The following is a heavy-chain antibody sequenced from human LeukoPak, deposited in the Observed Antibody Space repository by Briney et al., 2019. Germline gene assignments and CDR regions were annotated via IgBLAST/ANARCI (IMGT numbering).Heavy chain of an antibody. CDR2: ISSSSSYI. D-gene: IGHD3-10*01. V-gene: IGHV3-21*01. CDR1: GFTFSSYS. J-gene: IGHJ4*02. CDR3: ARGLWFGASGGY. Sequence: GGSLRLSCAASGFTFSSYSMNWVRQAPGKGLEWVSSISSSSSYIYYADSVKGRFTISRDNAKNSLYLQMNSLRAEDTAVYYCARGLWFGASGGYWGQGTLVTVSS.